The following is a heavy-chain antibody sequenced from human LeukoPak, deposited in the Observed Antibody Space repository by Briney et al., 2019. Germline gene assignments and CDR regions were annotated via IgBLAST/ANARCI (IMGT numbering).Heavy chain of an antibody. V-gene: IGHV3-21*01. CDR1: GFTFSSYS. J-gene: IGHJ4*02. Sequence: PGGSLRLSCAASGFTFSSYSMNWVRQAPGKGLEWVSSISSSSSYIYYADSVKGRFTISRDNAKNSLYLQMNSLRAEDTAVYYCARDTRRLGELGGNYFDYWGQGTLVTVSS. D-gene: IGHD3-16*01. CDR2: ISSSSSYI. CDR3: ARDTRRLGELGGNYFDY.